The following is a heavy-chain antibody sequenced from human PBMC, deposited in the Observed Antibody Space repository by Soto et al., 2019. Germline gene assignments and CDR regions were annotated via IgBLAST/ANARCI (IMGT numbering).Heavy chain of an antibody. V-gene: IGHV3-48*02. J-gene: IGHJ6*02. CDR2: ISSISSTI. Sequence: EVQLVESGGALVQPGGSLRLSCAASGFSFRNYNMNWVRQAPGKGLEWISYISSISSTIYYADSVKGRFSISRDNAKNSLFLQMNSLRDEDTAVYYCARGHLGVTMIVVPRGTYAMDVWGQGTTVTVSS. CDR3: ARGHLGVTMIVVPRGTYAMDV. D-gene: IGHD3-22*01. CDR1: GFSFRNYN.